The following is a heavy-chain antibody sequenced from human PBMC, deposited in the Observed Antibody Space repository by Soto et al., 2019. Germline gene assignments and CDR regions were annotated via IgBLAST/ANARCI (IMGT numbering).Heavy chain of an antibody. J-gene: IGHJ4*02. Sequence: VSVTVSCKASGYTFTGYYMHWVRQAPGQGLEWMGWINPNSGGTNYAQKFQGRVTMTRDTSISTAYMELSRLRSDDTAVYYCARSLYSSHVGYWGQGALVTVSS. D-gene: IGHD6-19*01. CDR2: INPNSGGT. V-gene: IGHV1-2*02. CDR1: GYTFTGYY. CDR3: ARSLYSSHVGY.